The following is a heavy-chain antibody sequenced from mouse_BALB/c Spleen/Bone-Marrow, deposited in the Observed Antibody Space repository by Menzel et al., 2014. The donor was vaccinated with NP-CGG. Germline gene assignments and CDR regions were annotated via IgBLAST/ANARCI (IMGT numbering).Heavy chain of an antibody. CDR1: GFNIKDYY. J-gene: IGHJ2*01. Sequence: VQPKQSGAELVRSGASVKLSCTASGFNIKDYYMHWVKQRPEQGLEWIGWIDPENGDTEYAPKFQGKATMTADTSSNTAYVQRSSVASEDTAVYYCDAWGYVGYWGRGATLTVSS. CDR2: IDPENGDT. CDR3: DAWGYVGY. V-gene: IGHV14-4*02.